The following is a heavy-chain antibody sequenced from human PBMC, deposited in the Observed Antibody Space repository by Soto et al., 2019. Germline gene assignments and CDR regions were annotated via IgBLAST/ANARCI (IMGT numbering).Heavy chain of an antibody. CDR1: GYTFTSYG. CDR3: ARASYYDSSGYSRL. V-gene: IGHV1-18*01. CDR2: ISAYNGNT. J-gene: IGHJ4*02. D-gene: IGHD3-22*01. Sequence: QVQLVQSGAEVKKPGASVKVSCKASGYTFTSYGITWLRQAPGQGPEWMGWISAYNGNTNYAQNLQGRVTMTTDTSTSTAYMELRSLRSDDTAVYYCARASYYDSSGYSRLWGQGTLVTVSS.